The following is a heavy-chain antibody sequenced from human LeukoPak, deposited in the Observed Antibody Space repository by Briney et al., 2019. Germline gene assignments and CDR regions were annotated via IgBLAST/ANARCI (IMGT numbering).Heavy chain of an antibody. CDR3: ARSLAYYDILTGYYNGYFDY. CDR2: IYHSGST. V-gene: IGHV4-38-2*02. D-gene: IGHD3-9*01. Sequence: SETLSLTCTVSGYSISSGYYWGWIRQPPGKGLEWIGSIYHSGSTYYNPSLKSRVTISVDTSKNQFSLKLSSVTAADTAVYYCARSLAYYDILTGYYNGYFDYWGQGTLVTVSS. J-gene: IGHJ4*02. CDR1: GYSISSGYY.